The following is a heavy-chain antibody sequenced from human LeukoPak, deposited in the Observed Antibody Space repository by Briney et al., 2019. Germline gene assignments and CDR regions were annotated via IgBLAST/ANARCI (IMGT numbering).Heavy chain of an antibody. Sequence: GGSLRLSCAASGFTFSSYAMHWVRQAPGKGLEWVAVISYDGSNKYYADSVKGRFTISRDNSKNTLYLQMNSLRAEDTAVYYCANLHSGSYFFDYWGQGTLVTVSS. D-gene: IGHD1-26*01. CDR2: ISYDGSNK. J-gene: IGHJ4*02. CDR1: GFTFSSYA. CDR3: ANLHSGSYFFDY. V-gene: IGHV3-30-3*01.